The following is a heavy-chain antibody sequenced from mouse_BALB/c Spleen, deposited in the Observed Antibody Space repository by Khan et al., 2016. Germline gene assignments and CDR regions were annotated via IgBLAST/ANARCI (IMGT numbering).Heavy chain of an antibody. Sequence: QVQLQQSEAELARPGASVKMSCKASGYTCISYTIHWVKQRPGQGLEWIGYINPSGEHTVYSENFKDKTTLTVDKASSTAYMQVHSLTSEDSAVFCYSRGGNYRGSAMDYWGQGTSVTVSS. CDR3: SRGGNYRGSAMDY. J-gene: IGHJ4*01. CDR1: GYTCISYT. V-gene: IGHV1-4*02. CDR2: INPSGEHT. D-gene: IGHD2-1*01.